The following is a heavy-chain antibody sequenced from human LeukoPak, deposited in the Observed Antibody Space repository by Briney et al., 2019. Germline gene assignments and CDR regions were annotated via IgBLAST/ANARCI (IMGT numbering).Heavy chain of an antibody. V-gene: IGHV1-8*03. CDR3: ARGGIAARPVSYYYMDV. CDR2: VNPNSGNT. Sequence: ASVKVSCKASGYTFTSYDINWVRQATGQGLEWMGWVNPNSGNTGYAQKFQGRVTITRNTSISTAYMELSRLRSDDTAVYYCARGGIAARPVSYYYMDVWGKGTTVTVSS. CDR1: GYTFTSYD. J-gene: IGHJ6*03. D-gene: IGHD6-6*01.